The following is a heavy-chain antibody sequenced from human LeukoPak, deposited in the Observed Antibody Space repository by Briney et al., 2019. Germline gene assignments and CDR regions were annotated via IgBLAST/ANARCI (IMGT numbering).Heavy chain of an antibody. D-gene: IGHD5-18*01. CDR3: ARYSSPHFDY. Sequence: GRSLRLSCAASGFTFSSYGMHWVRQAPGKGLEWVAVIYSGGSTYYADSVKGRFTISRDNSKNTLYLQMNSLRAEDTAVYYCARYSSPHFDYWGQGTLVTVSS. CDR2: IYSGGST. V-gene: IGHV3-66*01. J-gene: IGHJ4*02. CDR1: GFTFSSYG.